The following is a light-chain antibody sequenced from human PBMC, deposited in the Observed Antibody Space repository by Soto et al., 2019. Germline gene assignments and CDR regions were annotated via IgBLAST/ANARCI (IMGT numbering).Light chain of an antibody. Sequence: EIVLTQSPGTLSLSPGERATLSCRASQSVSRNYLAWYQQRPGQAPRLLIYDAFNRATGIPGRFSGRGSGTDSTPTISRLEPEDFAVYYCQQYGDSPRTFGQGTKVDIK. CDR3: QQYGDSPRT. J-gene: IGKJ1*01. CDR2: DAF. V-gene: IGKV3-20*01. CDR1: QSVSRNY.